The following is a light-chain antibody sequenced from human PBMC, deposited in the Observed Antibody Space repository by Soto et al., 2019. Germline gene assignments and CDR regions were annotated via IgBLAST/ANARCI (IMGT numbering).Light chain of an antibody. V-gene: IGKV3-20*01. Sequence: ILMTQSPATLSVSPGERATLSCRASQSVSSNLAWYQQKPGQAPRLLFNGASSRATGIPNRFSGSGAGTDFTITISRLEPEDFAVYYCQQYGSSGTFGQGTKV. J-gene: IGKJ1*01. CDR1: QSVSSN. CDR3: QQYGSSGT. CDR2: GAS.